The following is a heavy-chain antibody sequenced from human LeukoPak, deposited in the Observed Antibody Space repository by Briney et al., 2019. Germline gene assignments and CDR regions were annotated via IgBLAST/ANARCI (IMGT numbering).Heavy chain of an antibody. V-gene: IGHV4-4*09. CDR2: IHTSGSN. Sequence: SETLSLTCAVSGVSISPYYWAWIRQPPGKGLEWIGYIHTSGSNNQYPSLRSRVTISVDKSKNHSSLRLTSVTAADTAVYYCARLSAAVHLGAFDLWGQGTMVTVSS. D-gene: IGHD3-3*01. CDR1: GVSISPYY. CDR3: ARLSAAVHLGAFDL. J-gene: IGHJ3*01.